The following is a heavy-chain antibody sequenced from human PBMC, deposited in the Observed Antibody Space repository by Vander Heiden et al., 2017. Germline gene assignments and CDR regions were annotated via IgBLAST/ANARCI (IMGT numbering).Heavy chain of an antibody. CDR2: IDYSGST. D-gene: IGHD2-15*01. V-gene: IGHV4-59*11. Sequence: QVQLQESGPGLVKPSETLSLTCPVSGGSIRSHYWTWIRQPPGKGLEWIGYIDYSGSTNYNPSLRSRVTISVDTSKNQFSLKLSSVAAADTAVYYCAREVVVAATNYGMDVWGQGTTVTVSS. J-gene: IGHJ6*02. CDR1: GGSIRSHY. CDR3: AREVVVAATNYGMDV.